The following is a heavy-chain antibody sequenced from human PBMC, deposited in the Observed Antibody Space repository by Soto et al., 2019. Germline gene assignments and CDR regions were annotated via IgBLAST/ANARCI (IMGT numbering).Heavy chain of an antibody. J-gene: IGHJ4*02. V-gene: IGHV3-21*01. CDR1: GFTFSSYS. CDR3: ARDLREYSGYGFNFGY. Sequence: GGSLRLSCAASGFTFSSYSMNWVRQAPGKGLEWVSSISSSSSYIYYADSVKGRFTISRDNAKNSLYLQMNSLRAEDTAVYYCARDLREYSGYGFNFGYWGQGTLVTVSS. CDR2: ISSSSSYI. D-gene: IGHD5-12*01.